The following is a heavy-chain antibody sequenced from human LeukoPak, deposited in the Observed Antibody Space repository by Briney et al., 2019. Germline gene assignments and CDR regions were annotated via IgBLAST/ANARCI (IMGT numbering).Heavy chain of an antibody. CDR3: ARKVAGAFDI. CDR1: GYSINSGYY. V-gene: IGHV4-38-2*02. D-gene: IGHD2-15*01. CDR2: IYHSGYT. Sequence: PSETLSLTCSVSGYSINSGYYWGWIRQPPGKGLEWIGIIYHSGYTYYNLSLESRVTISVDTSKNQFFLKLNSVTAADTAVHYCARKVAGAFDIWGQGIMVTVSS. J-gene: IGHJ3*02.